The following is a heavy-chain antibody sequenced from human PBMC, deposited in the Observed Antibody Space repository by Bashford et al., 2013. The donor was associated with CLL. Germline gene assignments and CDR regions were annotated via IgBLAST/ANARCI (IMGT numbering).Heavy chain of an antibody. V-gene: IGHV2-5*02. CDR1: GFSLSTDGVG. CDR3: ALASGYSTSGALLFDY. Sequence: SGPTLVKPTQTLTLTCTFSGFSLSTDGVGVGWIRQPPGKALEWLAHIYWDDDKHYSPSLRGRLTITKDTSENRVVLRMTNMDPVDTATYYCALASGYSTSGALLFDYWGRGNPGHRLL. J-gene: IGHJ4*02. CDR2: IYWDDDK. D-gene: IGHD5-12*01.